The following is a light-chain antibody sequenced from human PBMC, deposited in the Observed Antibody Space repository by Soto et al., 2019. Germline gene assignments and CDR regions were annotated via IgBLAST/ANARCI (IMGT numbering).Light chain of an antibody. J-gene: IGLJ1*01. Sequence: QSVLTQPPSASGSPGQSVTISCTGSSSDVGGYNYVSWYQQHPGKAPKLMIYEVNKRPSGVPDRFSGSKSGNTASLTVSGLQAEDEAHYYCSSYAGTKGYVFGTGTKLTVL. CDR3: SSYAGTKGYV. V-gene: IGLV2-8*01. CDR2: EVN. CDR1: SSDVGGYNY.